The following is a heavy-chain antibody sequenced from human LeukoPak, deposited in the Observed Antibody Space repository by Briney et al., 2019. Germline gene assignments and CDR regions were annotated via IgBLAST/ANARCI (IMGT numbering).Heavy chain of an antibody. D-gene: IGHD6-19*01. J-gene: IGHJ4*02. CDR3: TTAVAGTVRIDY. Sequence: GGSLRLSCAASGFTLSQAYMTWVRQAPGKGLGWGGRIRSKSDGRTIDYAAPVNARFTIATDDSRNTLYLRVNGVETEDTAVYYWTTAVAGTVRIDYWGQGTLVTVSS. V-gene: IGHV3-15*01. CDR1: GFTLSQAY. CDR2: IRSKSDGRTI.